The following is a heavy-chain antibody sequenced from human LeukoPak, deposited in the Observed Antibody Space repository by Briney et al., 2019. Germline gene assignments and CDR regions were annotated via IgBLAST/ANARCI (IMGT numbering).Heavy chain of an antibody. CDR2: IYYSGST. CDR3: ARLSTMVRGVPAGRFDP. CDR1: GGSISSYY. D-gene: IGHD3-10*01. V-gene: IGHV4-59*04. Sequence: SETLSLTCTVSGGSISSYYWSWIRQPPGKGLEWIGYIYYSGSTYYNPSLKSRVTISVDTSKNQFSLKLSSVTAADTAVYYCARLSTMVRGVPAGRFDPWGQGTLVTVSS. J-gene: IGHJ5*02.